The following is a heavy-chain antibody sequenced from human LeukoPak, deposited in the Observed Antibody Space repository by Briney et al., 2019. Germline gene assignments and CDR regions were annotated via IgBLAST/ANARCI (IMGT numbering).Heavy chain of an antibody. D-gene: IGHD2/OR15-2a*01. J-gene: IGHJ4*02. CDR2: ISWNSGSI. V-gene: IGHV3-9*01. CDR1: GFTFDDYA. Sequence: PGGSLRLSCAASGFTFDDYAMHWVRHAPGKGLEWVSGISWNSGSIGYADSVKGRFTISRDDAKNSLYLQMNSLRAEDTALYYCARLNRGYCYGTTCYMEPGAGHWGQGTLVTVSS. CDR3: ARLNRGYCYGTTCYMEPGAGH.